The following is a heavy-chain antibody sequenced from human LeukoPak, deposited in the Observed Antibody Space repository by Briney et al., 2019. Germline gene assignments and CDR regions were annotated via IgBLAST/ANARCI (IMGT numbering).Heavy chain of an antibody. D-gene: IGHD3-3*01. CDR2: ISSSRRYI. J-gene: IGHJ6*03. V-gene: IGHV3-21*01. CDR1: GFTFSSYS. CDR3: ARSTYGFWSGYRTPYYYYYMDV. Sequence: GGSLRLFCAASGFTFSSYSMLWVPQAPGKGLEGVTSISSSRRYIDYEDSVKGRFTISRDNAKNSLYLQMSSLRAEDTAVYYCARSTYGFWSGYRTPYYYYYMDVWGKGTTVTVS.